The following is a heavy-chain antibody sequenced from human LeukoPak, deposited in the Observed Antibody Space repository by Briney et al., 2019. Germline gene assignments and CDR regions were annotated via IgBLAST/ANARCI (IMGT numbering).Heavy chain of an antibody. J-gene: IGHJ3*01. V-gene: IGHV3-21*01. CDR1: GFTFSSYS. Sequence: GGSLRLSCAASGFTFSSYSMNWVRQAPGKGLEWVSSIDSSSAYILYADSVKGRFTISRDNAKNSLYLQMNSLRAEDTAVYYCTSRYCTSTNCYAFDVWGQGTMVTVSS. CDR2: IDSSSAYI. CDR3: TSRYCTSTNCYAFDV. D-gene: IGHD2-2*01.